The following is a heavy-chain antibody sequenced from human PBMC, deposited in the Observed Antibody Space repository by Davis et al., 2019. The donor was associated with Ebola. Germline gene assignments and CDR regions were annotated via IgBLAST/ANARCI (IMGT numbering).Heavy chain of an antibody. D-gene: IGHD1-1*01. V-gene: IGHV1-3*01. J-gene: IGHJ4*02. CDR1: GYTFTNYP. CDR2: ILAANGNT. CDR3: ASGGIQLRFSEFDY. Sequence: AASVKVSCKASGYTFTNYPIHWVRQAPGQGLEWMGWILAANGNTKYSQKFQDRVTITRDTSATTAYMELSSLRSEDTAVYYCASGGIQLRFSEFDYWGQGTLVTVSS.